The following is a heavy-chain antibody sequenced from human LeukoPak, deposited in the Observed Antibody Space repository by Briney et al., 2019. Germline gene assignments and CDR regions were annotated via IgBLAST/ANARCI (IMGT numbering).Heavy chain of an antibody. Sequence: ASVKVSCKASGYTFTGYYMHWVRQAPGQGLEWMGWINPNSGGTNYARKFQGRVTMTRDTSISTAYMELSRLRSDDTAVYYCARVHRHIAADDAFDIWGQGTMVTVSS. CDR1: GYTFTGYY. CDR2: INPNSGGT. CDR3: ARVHRHIAADDAFDI. D-gene: IGHD6-13*01. J-gene: IGHJ3*02. V-gene: IGHV1-2*02.